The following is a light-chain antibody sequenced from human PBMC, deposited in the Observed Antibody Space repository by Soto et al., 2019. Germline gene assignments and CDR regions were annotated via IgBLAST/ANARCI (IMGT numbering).Light chain of an antibody. CDR2: AAS. CDR3: QQLNSYRSA. CDR1: QGISSY. J-gene: IGKJ3*01. V-gene: IGKV1-9*01. Sequence: DIQLIQSPSLLSASVGDRVTITCRASQGISSYLAWYQQKPGKAPKLLIYAASTLQSGVPSRFSGSGSGTEFTLTISSLQPEDFATYYCQQLNSYRSAFGPGTKVDIK.